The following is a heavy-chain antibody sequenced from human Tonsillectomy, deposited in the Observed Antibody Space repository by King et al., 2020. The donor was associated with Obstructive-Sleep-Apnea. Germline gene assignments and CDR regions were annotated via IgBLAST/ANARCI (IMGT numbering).Heavy chain of an antibody. CDR3: ARLGDYGDYVFDY. V-gene: IGHV4-39*07. CDR1: DGSISSSSYY. D-gene: IGHD4-17*01. Sequence: QLQESGPGLVKPSETLSLTCTVSDGSISSSSYYWGWMRQPPGKGLEWIGSIYYSGSTYYNPSLKRRVTISVDTSKNPFSLKLSSVTAADPAVYYCARLGDYGDYVFDYWGQGTLVTVSS. J-gene: IGHJ4*02. CDR2: IYYSGST.